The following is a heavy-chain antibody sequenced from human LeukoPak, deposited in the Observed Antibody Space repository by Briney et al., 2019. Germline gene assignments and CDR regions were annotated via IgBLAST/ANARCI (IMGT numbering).Heavy chain of an antibody. Sequence: GGSLRLSCAASGFTFTKYWMTWVRQAPGKGLEWVGNIKQDGSDKNYMDSVKGRFTISRDNAKNSLYLQMNSLRAEDTAVYYCAKALYSSSPDAFDIWGQGTMVTVSS. D-gene: IGHD6-6*01. CDR3: AKALYSSSPDAFDI. J-gene: IGHJ3*02. CDR1: GFTFTKYW. V-gene: IGHV3-7*03. CDR2: IKQDGSDK.